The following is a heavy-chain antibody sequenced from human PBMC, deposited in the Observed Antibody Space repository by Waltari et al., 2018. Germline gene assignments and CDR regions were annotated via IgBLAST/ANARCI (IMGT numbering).Heavy chain of an antibody. J-gene: IGHJ4*02. CDR2: LSGSGATT. D-gene: IGHD5-12*01. V-gene: IGHV3-23*01. CDR1: GLSLGGLR. CDR3: AKAFRGYSGSYFDI. Sequence: QLLESGGGLVQPGGSLRLSCAASGLSLGGLRMHWVRQAPGKGLEWVSGLSGSGATTYYADSVRGRFTVSRDNSRNTVDLQMNSLRAEDTAVYYCAKAFRGYSGSYFDIWGRGTLVAVS.